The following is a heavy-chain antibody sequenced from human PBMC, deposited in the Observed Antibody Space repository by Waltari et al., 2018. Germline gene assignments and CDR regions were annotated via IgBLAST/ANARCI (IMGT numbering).Heavy chain of an antibody. CDR1: GFTFDDYA. J-gene: IGHJ4*02. D-gene: IGHD7-27*01. Sequence: EVQLVESGGGLVQPGRSLRLSCAASGFTFDDYAMHWVRQAPGKGLEWVSGISWKSGSIGYADSVKGRFTISRDNAKNSLYLQMNSLRAEDTALYYCAKAENWEGGYFDYWGQGTLVTVSS. CDR3: AKAENWEGGYFDY. V-gene: IGHV3-9*01. CDR2: ISWKSGSI.